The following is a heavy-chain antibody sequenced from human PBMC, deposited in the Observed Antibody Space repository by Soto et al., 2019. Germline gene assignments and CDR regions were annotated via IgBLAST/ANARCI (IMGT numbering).Heavy chain of an antibody. CDR3: ARGRGYCSSTSCYYPQNYYYYYMDV. CDR2: ISSSSSNI. V-gene: IGHV3-21*01. D-gene: IGHD2-2*01. CDR1: GFTFSSYS. J-gene: IGHJ6*03. Sequence: PGGSLRLSCAASGFTFSSYSMNWVRQAPGKGLEWVSSISSSSSNIYYADSVKGRFTISRDNAKNSLYLQMNSLRAEDTAVYYCARGRGYCSSTSCYYPQNYYYYYMDVWGKGTTVTVSS.